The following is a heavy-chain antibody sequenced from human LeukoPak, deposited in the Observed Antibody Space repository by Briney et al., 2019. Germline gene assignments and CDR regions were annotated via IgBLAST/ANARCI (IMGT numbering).Heavy chain of an antibody. V-gene: IGHV3-23*01. CDR3: AKWGSGSYYKGSFDY. CDR1: GFTFSSYA. Sequence: GGSLRLSCAASGFTFSSYAMSWVRQAPGKGLEWVSTISGSGESTYYADSVKGRFTISRDNSKNTLYLQMNSLRAEDTAVYYCAKWGSGSYYKGSFDYWGQGTLATVSS. CDR2: ISGSGEST. J-gene: IGHJ4*02. D-gene: IGHD3-10*01.